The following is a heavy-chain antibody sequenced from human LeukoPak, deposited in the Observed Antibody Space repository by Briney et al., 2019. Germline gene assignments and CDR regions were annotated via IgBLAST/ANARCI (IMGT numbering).Heavy chain of an antibody. Sequence: GGSLRLSCAASGFTFSTFAMHWVRQAPGKGLEYVSGISRNGDSTYYANSVKGRFTISRDNSENTLYLQMGSLRTEDMAVYYCTGPPPTGTTWYFDLWGRGTLVTVSS. J-gene: IGHJ2*01. CDR3: TGPPPTGTTWYFDL. CDR2: ISRNGDST. D-gene: IGHD1-7*01. V-gene: IGHV3-64*01. CDR1: GFTFSTFA.